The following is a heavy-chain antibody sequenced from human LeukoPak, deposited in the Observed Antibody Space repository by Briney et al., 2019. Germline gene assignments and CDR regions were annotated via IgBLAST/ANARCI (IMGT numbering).Heavy chain of an antibody. V-gene: IGHV1-8*01. J-gene: IGHJ6*03. Sequence: ASVKVSCKASGYTFTSYDINWVRQATGQGLEWMGWMNPNSGNTGYAQKFQGRVTMTRNTSISTAYMELSSLRSEDTAMYYCARDNGVYPDVYYYYYMDVWGKGTTVTVSS. CDR2: MNPNSGNT. CDR3: ARDNGVYPDVYYYYYMDV. D-gene: IGHD2-8*01. CDR1: GYTFTSYD.